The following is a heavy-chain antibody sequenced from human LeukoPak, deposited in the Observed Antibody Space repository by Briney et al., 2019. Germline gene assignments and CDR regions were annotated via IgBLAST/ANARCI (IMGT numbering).Heavy chain of an antibody. CDR3: ARDPRGPTGYDHIGRDSFDY. D-gene: IGHD2-21*01. J-gene: IGHJ4*02. CDR1: GFTFSSYS. Sequence: GGSLRLSCAAFGFTFSSYSMNRVRQAPGQGLGWVADILDDGSIQYYADSVRGRFTISRDNSKNTLYLQMNSLRGQDTAVYYCARDPRGPTGYDHIGRDSFDYWGQGTLVTVSS. V-gene: IGHV3-30*03. CDR2: ILDDGSIQ.